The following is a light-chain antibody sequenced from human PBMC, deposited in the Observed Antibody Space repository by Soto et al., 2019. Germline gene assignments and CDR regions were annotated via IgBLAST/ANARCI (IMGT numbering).Light chain of an antibody. V-gene: IGKV3-20*01. CDR2: GAS. CDR1: QSVSSSY. Sequence: EVVLTQSPGTLSLSPGERATLSCRASQSVSSSYLAWYQQKSGQAPILLIYGASYRAAGIPDRFSGSGSGTDFTLTISRLEPEDFAVYYCQQFSSYPLTFGGGTKVDIK. CDR3: QQFSSYPLT. J-gene: IGKJ4*01.